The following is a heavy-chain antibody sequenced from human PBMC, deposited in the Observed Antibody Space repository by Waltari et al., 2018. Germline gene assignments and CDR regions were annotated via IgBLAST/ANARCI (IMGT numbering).Heavy chain of an antibody. Sequence: QVQLVQSGAEVKKPGASVKVSCKASGYTFTSYDINWVRQATGQGLEWMGWVNPDSGNTGYAQKFQGRFTITADNSTSTAYMALSSLRSEDTAVYYCSRGGDYDYYFDYWGQGTLATVSS. V-gene: IGHV1-8*03. CDR1: GYTFTSYD. J-gene: IGHJ4*02. CDR2: VNPDSGNT. CDR3: SRGGDYDYYFDY. D-gene: IGHD4-17*01.